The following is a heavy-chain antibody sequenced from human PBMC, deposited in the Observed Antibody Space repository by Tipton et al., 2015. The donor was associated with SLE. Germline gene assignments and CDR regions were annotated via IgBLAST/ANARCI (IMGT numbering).Heavy chain of an antibody. CDR3: ARLDYADYGGGFDY. CDR2: LYYTGHT. CDR1: GGSINSFY. D-gene: IGHD4-17*01. J-gene: IGHJ4*02. Sequence: TLSLTCTVSGGSINSFYWSWIRQTPGRGLEWIGYLYYTGHTHYNPSLKNRVTISLDTSKNQFSLKLSSVTAADTAVYFCARLDYADYGGGFDYWGQGALVTVSS. V-gene: IGHV4-59*12.